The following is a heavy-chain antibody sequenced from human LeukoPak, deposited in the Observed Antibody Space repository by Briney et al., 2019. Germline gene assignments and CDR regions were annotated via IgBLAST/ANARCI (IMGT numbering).Heavy chain of an antibody. D-gene: IGHD6-19*01. Sequence: GGSLRLSCAASGLTLTTCAMSWVRQAPGKGLEWVSAISGSAGTTYFADSVRGRFTISRENSKNTLYLHMNNVRAEDSAVYYCANLGGSGWYVRYWGQGTLVTVSS. J-gene: IGHJ4*02. CDR3: ANLGGSGWYVRY. V-gene: IGHV3-23*01. CDR2: ISGSAGTT. CDR1: GLTLTTCA.